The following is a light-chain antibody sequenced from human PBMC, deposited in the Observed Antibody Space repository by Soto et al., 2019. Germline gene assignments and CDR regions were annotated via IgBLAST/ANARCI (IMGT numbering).Light chain of an antibody. J-gene: IGKJ4*01. CDR3: QQRSNWPPLT. V-gene: IGKV3-11*01. CDR1: QSVSSY. CDR2: GAS. Sequence: EIVLTQSPATLSLSPGERATLSCRASQSVSSYLAWYQQKPGQAPRLLIYGASNRATGIPARFSGSGSGTDFTLTINSLEPEDFAVYYCQQRSNWPPLTFGEGTKVEIK.